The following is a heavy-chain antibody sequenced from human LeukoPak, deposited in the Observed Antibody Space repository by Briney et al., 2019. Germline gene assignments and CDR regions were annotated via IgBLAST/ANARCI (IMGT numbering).Heavy chain of an antibody. CDR2: IKPDGSDT. J-gene: IGHJ4*02. D-gene: IGHD5-12*01. CDR3: ARGKYGGYFIDY. V-gene: IGHV3-74*01. Sequence: GGSLRLSCAASGFTFTTHWIHWVRQAPGKGLVWVSRIKPDGSDTNYADSVKGRFTISRDNAKNTVYLQMNSLRAEDTAVYYCARGKYGGYFIDYWGQGTLVTVSS. CDR1: GFTFTTHW.